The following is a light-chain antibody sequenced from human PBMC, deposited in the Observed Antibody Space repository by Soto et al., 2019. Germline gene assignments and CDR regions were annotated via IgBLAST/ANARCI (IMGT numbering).Light chain of an antibody. Sequence: DIVLTQTPGTLSLSPGERATLPCRTSQSVSSYFAWYQQKPGQAPRLLIYDASNRATGIPARFSGSGSGTDFTLTISRLEPEDFAVYYCQQRSTWPTFGQGTRLEI. CDR2: DAS. V-gene: IGKV3-11*01. CDR3: QQRSTWPT. J-gene: IGKJ5*01. CDR1: QSVSSY.